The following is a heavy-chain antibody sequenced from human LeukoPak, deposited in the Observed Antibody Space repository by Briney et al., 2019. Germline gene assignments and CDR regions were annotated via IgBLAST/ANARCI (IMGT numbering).Heavy chain of an antibody. J-gene: IGHJ4*02. CDR1: GGSFSGYY. CDR2: INHSGST. D-gene: IGHD6-6*01. CDR3: ARGWGAARHLYFDY. Sequence: PSETLSLTCAVYGGSFSGYYWSWIRQPPGKGLEWIEEINHSGSTNYNPSLKSRVTISVDTSKNQFSLKLSSVTAADTAVYYCARGWGAARHLYFDYWGQGTLVTVSS. V-gene: IGHV4-34*01.